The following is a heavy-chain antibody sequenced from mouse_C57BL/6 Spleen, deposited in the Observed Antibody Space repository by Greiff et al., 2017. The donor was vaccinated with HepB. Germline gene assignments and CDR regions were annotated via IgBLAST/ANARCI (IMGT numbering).Heavy chain of an antibody. D-gene: IGHD2-3*01. CDR1: GYAFSSYW. CDR3: ARWDYDGYSYWYFDV. J-gene: IGHJ1*03. Sequence: QVQLQQSGAELVKPGASVKISCKASGYAFSSYWMNWVKQRPGKGLEWIGQIYPGDGDTNYNGKFKGKATLTADKSSSTAFMQLSSLTSEDSAVYFCARWDYDGYSYWYFDVWGTGTTVTVSS. CDR2: IYPGDGDT. V-gene: IGHV1-80*01.